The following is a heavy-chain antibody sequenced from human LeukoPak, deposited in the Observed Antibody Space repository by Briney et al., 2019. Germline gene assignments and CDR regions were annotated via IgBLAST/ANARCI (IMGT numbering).Heavy chain of an antibody. CDR2: ISSSSSYI. D-gene: IGHD6-6*01. J-gene: IGHJ4*02. CDR3: ARPQGSIAASWTGGSLPVRRPYDY. Sequence: GGSLRLSCAASGFTFSSYAMSWVRQAPGKGLEWVSSISSSSSYIYYADSVKGRFTISRDNAKNSLYLQMNSLRAEDTAVYYCARPQGSIAASWTGGSLPVRRPYDYWGQGTLVTVSS. V-gene: IGHV3-21*01. CDR1: GFTFSSYA.